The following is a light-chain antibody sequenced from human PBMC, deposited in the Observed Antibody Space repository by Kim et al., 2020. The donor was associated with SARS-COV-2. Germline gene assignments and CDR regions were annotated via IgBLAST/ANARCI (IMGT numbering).Light chain of an antibody. CDR3: QQYGSSPRT. J-gene: IGKJ1*01. CDR1: QSVSSSY. V-gene: IGKV3-20*01. Sequence: EIVLTQSPGTLSLSPGERATLSCRASQSVSSSYLAWYQQKPGQATRLLIYGASSRATGIPDRFSGSGSGTVFTLTISRLEPEDFAVYYCQQYGSSPRTFGQGTKLEI. CDR2: GAS.